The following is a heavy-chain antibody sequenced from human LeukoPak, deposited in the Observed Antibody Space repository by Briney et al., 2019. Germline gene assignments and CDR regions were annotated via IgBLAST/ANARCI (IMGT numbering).Heavy chain of an antibody. Sequence: GRSLRLSCAASGFTFSSYAMHWVRQAPGKGLEWVAVKSYDGSNKYYADSVKGRFTISRDNSKNTLYLQMNSLRAEDTAVYYCARDGRGDYYDSSGRLDYWGQGTLVTVSS. J-gene: IGHJ4*02. CDR1: GFTFSSYA. CDR2: KSYDGSNK. CDR3: ARDGRGDYYDSSGRLDY. V-gene: IGHV3-30-3*01. D-gene: IGHD3-22*01.